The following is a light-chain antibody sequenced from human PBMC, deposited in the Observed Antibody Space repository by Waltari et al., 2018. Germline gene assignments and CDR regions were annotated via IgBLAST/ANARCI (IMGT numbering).Light chain of an antibody. V-gene: IGKV3-15*01. Sequence: EIVMTQSPATLSVSPGDRATLSCMASQTVSTNLAWYQQKPGQAPRLLIYGSSTRAAGIPARFSGSGSGTDFTLSISSLQSEDFAVYYCQHYDNWPLTLGGGTKVEFK. CDR3: QHYDNWPLT. CDR2: GSS. CDR1: QTVSTN. J-gene: IGKJ4*01.